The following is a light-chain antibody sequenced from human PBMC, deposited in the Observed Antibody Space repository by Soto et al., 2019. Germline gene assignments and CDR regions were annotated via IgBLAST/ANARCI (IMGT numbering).Light chain of an antibody. J-gene: IGKJ1*01. V-gene: IGKV3-15*01. CDR3: QHYNNWPTT. CDR2: GAS. Sequence: EIVMTQSPATLSVSPGERATLSCRASQSVSSNLAWYQQKPGQAPRLLIYGASTRATGIPARFSGSGSGTEFTLTISSLQSEDFAVYYCQHYNNWPTTFGQGTKV. CDR1: QSVSSN.